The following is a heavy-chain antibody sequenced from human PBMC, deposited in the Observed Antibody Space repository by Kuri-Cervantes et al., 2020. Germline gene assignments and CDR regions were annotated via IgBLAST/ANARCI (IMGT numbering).Heavy chain of an antibody. CDR1: GGSVSSGSYY. Sequence: SCTVSGGSVSSGSYYWSWIRQPAGKGLEWIGRIYTSGSTNYNPSLKSRVTMSVDTSKNQFSLKLSSVTAADTAVYYCARSDFWSGYRFDYWGQGTLVTVSS. D-gene: IGHD3-3*01. CDR3: ARSDFWSGYRFDY. CDR2: IYTSGST. J-gene: IGHJ4*02. V-gene: IGHV4-61*02.